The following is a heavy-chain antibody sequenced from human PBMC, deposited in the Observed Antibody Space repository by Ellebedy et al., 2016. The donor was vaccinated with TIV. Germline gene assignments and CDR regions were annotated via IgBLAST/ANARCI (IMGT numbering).Heavy chain of an antibody. CDR2: ISYDGSNE. Sequence: GESLKISCVASGLTFSSYAMHWVRQAPGKGLQWVALISYDGSNEYYGDSVKGRSTISRDNSKNTVYLQMNSLRPEDTAVYYCARGSHHYSLHYGMDVWGQGATVTVSS. D-gene: IGHD1-26*01. CDR3: ARGSHHYSLHYGMDV. J-gene: IGHJ6*02. CDR1: GLTFSSYA. V-gene: IGHV3-30*01.